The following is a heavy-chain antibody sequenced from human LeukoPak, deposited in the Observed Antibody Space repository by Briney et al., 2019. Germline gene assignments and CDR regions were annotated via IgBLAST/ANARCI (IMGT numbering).Heavy chain of an antibody. CDR1: GFTFGDYA. D-gene: IGHD3-10*01. CDR3: TPSPPVYGSGSKILAYYGMDV. Sequence: GGFLRLSCTASGFTFGDYAMSWFRQAPGKGLEWVGFIRSKAYGGTTEYAASVKGRFTISRDDSKSIAYLQMNSLKTEDTAVYYCTPSPPVYGSGSKILAYYGMDVWGQGPRSPSP. J-gene: IGHJ6*02. V-gene: IGHV3-49*03. CDR2: IRSKAYGGTT.